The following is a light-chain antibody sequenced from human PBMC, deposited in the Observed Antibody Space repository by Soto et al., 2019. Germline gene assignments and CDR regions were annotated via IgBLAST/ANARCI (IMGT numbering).Light chain of an antibody. J-gene: IGLJ3*02. CDR1: SSNIGNNY. CDR2: DNN. Sequence: QSVLTQPPSVSAAPGQKVTLSCSGSSSNIGNNYVSWYQQLPGTAPKLLIYDNNKRPSGIPDRFSGSKSGTSATLGITGLQTGDEADYYCGTWDSGLSAGVFGGGTQLTVL. CDR3: GTWDSGLSAGV. V-gene: IGLV1-51*01.